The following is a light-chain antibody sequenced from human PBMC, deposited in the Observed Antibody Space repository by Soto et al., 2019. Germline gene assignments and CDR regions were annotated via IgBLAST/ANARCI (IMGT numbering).Light chain of an antibody. V-gene: IGLV2-14*01. J-gene: IGLJ1*01. CDR2: DVS. CDR1: SSDVGGYNY. CDR3: SSYTSSSTYV. Sequence: QSVLTHPASVSGSPGQSITISCTGTSSDVGGYNYVSWYQQHPGKAPKLMIFDVSDRPSGVSSRFSGSKSGNTASLTISGLQAEDEADYYCSSYTSSSTYVFGIGTKVTVL.